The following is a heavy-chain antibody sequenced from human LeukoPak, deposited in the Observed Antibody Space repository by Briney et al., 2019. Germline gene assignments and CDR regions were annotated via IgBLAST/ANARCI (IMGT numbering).Heavy chain of an antibody. D-gene: IGHD3-10*01. Sequence: PETLSLTCSVSGDSISIYYWSWIRQPPGKGLEWIGYIDHTGSTNYNPSLNSRVTISRDTAKNHFSLKLSSVTAADTAVYYCARETPDYYGSGNYNWFDPWGQGTLVTVSS. J-gene: IGHJ5*02. CDR3: ARETPDYYGSGNYNWFDP. CDR2: IDHTGST. CDR1: GDSISIYY. V-gene: IGHV4-59*12.